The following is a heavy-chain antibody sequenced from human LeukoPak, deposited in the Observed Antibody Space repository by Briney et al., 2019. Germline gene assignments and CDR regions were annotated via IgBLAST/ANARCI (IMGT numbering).Heavy chain of an antibody. CDR2: ISGSGGST. CDR3: TTGNLITMVQGDYFYYYMDV. CDR1: GFTFSSYA. V-gene: IGHV3-23*01. J-gene: IGHJ6*03. D-gene: IGHD3-10*01. Sequence: GGSLRLSCAASGFTFSSYAMSWVRQAPGKGLEWVSAISGSGGSTYYADSVKGRFTISRDNSKNTLYLQMNSLRAEDTAVYYCTTGNLITMVQGDYFYYYMDVWGKGTTVTVSS.